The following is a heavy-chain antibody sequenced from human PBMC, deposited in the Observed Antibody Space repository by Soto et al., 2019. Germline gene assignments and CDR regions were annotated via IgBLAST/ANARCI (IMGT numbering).Heavy chain of an antibody. CDR3: AADLALTDAYTLSDP. Sequence: RASVKVSCKASGFTFSSSGIHWVRQARGERLEWIGWIVVGSGNTNYAQKFQERVTITRDVSTNTAYMELTSLRSEDTAVYYWAADLALTDAYTLSDPWG. J-gene: IGHJ5*02. D-gene: IGHD7-27*01. CDR1: GFTFSSSG. CDR2: IVVGSGNT. V-gene: IGHV1-58*02.